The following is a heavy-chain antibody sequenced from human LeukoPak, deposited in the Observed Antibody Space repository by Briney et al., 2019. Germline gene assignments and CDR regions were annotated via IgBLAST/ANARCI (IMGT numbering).Heavy chain of an antibody. D-gene: IGHD2-2*01. J-gene: IGHJ4*02. CDR1: GGSISSYY. V-gene: IGHV4-59*01. CDR3: ARGLSYCSSTSCSRNFDY. Sequence: SETLSLTCSVSGGSISSYYWSWIRQPPGKGLEWIGYIHYSGSTSYNPSLKSRVAMSVDTSKNQFSLKLSSVTAADTAVYYCARGLSYCSSTSCSRNFDYWGQGTLVTVSS. CDR2: IHYSGST.